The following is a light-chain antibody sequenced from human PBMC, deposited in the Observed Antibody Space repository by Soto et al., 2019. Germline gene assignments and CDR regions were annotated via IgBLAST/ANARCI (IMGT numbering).Light chain of an antibody. V-gene: IGKV3-15*01. CDR1: RSVSSN. CDR3: QQYSTWPPLYT. J-gene: IGKJ2*01. CDR2: AAS. Sequence: EIVMTQSPATLPVSPGERATLSCRASRSVSSNLAWYQQKAGQAPRLLIYAASKRATGVPARFSGSGSGTEFTLTISSLQSEDFAFYYCQQYSTWPPLYTFGQGTKLEIK.